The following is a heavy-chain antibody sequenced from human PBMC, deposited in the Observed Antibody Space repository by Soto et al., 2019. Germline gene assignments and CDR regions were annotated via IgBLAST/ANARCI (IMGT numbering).Heavy chain of an antibody. J-gene: IGHJ6*02. D-gene: IGHD3-10*02. CDR2: INPKFGDT. CDR1: GYTFTAYY. V-gene: IGHV1-2*02. Sequence: QVQLVQSGAEVKEPGDSVRVSCEASGYTFTAYYIHWVRQAPGQGLEWMGWINPKFGDTTYAQDFQGRVSMTRDMSISTVYMELSRLTSDDTAIYYCARNMDYYYGRGSGNGHGVWGPGTTVTVFS. CDR3: ARNMDYYYGRGSGNGHGV.